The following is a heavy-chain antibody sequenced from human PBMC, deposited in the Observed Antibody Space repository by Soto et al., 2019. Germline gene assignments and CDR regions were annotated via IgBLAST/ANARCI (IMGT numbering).Heavy chain of an antibody. Sequence: QVQLVESGGGVVQPGRSLRLSCAASGFTFSSYGMHWVRQAPGKGLEWVAVIWYDGSNKYYADSVKGRFTISRDNSKTTLYLKMNSLRAEDTAVYYCARDSRGGYVFYYYYGMDVWGQGTTVTVSS. V-gene: IGHV3-33*01. CDR2: IWYDGSNK. D-gene: IGHD5-12*01. J-gene: IGHJ6*02. CDR3: ARDSRGGYVFYYYYGMDV. CDR1: GFTFSSYG.